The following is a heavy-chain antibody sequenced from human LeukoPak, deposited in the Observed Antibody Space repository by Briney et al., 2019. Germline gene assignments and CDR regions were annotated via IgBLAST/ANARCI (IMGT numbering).Heavy chain of an antibody. J-gene: IGHJ4*02. CDR1: GYTFTSYA. D-gene: IGHD6-19*01. CDR3: ASGSSSGWYYAELDY. Sequence: GASVKVSCKASGYTFTSYAMNWVRQAPGQGLEWMGWINTNTGNPTYAQGFTGRFVFSLDTSVSTAYLQISSLKAEDTAVYYCASGSSSGWYYAELDYWGQGTLVTVSS. V-gene: IGHV7-4-1*02. CDR2: INTNTGNP.